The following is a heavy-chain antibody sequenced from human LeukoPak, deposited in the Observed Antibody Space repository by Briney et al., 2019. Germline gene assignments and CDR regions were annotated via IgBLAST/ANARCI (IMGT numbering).Heavy chain of an antibody. D-gene: IGHD3-22*01. Sequence: GGSLRLSCAASGFTFSIYAMSWVRQAPGKGLEWVSAIRGNAGTTYYADSVKGRFTIFRDNSKNMLYLQMNSLRVEDTAVYYCAKGHADSSGYYYFDSWGQGTLVTVSS. CDR3: AKGHADSSGYYYFDS. CDR2: IRGNAGTT. V-gene: IGHV3-23*01. CDR1: GFTFSIYA. J-gene: IGHJ4*02.